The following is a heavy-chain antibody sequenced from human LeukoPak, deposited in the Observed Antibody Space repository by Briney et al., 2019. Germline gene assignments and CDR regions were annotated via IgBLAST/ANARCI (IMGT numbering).Heavy chain of an antibody. D-gene: IGHD3-10*01. CDR3: ARVTESYGSGRRHNYYYYYMDV. CDR1: GVSVTTYY. CDR2: IYTGGST. V-gene: IGHV4-4*07. Sequence: SETLSLTCTVSGVSVTTYYWSWIRQPAGKGLEWIGRIYTGGSTNYNPSLKSRVTMSVDTSKNQFSLKLNSMTAADTAVYYCARVTESYGSGRRHNYYYYYMDVWGKGTTVTISS. J-gene: IGHJ6*03.